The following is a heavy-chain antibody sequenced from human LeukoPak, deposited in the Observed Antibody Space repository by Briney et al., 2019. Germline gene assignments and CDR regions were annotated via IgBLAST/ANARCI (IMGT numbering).Heavy chain of an antibody. V-gene: IGHV1-24*01. CDR1: GYTLTELS. Sequence: ASVKVSCKVSGYTLTELSMHWVRQAPGKGLEWMGGFDPEDGETIYAQKFQGRDTMTEDTSTDAAYMELSSLRSEDTAVYYCATVTGVGATTSRAFDIWGQGTMVTVSS. CDR3: ATVTGVGATTSRAFDI. CDR2: FDPEDGET. J-gene: IGHJ3*02. D-gene: IGHD1-26*01.